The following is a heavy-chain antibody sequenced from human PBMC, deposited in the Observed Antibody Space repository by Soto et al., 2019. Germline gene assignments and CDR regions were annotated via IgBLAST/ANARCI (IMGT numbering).Heavy chain of an antibody. CDR2: IYHSGST. CDR3: SRFIMVGGWFDPNYYHGMDV. V-gene: IGHV4-38-2*01. Sequence: SETLSLTCAFSGYSISSGYYWGWIRQPPGKGLEWIGTIYHSGSTYYNPSLKTRVTISVDTSKNQFSLKLSSVTAADTAIYYCSRFIMVGGWFDPNYYHGMDVWGQGTTVTVSS. J-gene: IGHJ6*02. CDR1: GYSISSGYY. D-gene: IGHD6-19*01.